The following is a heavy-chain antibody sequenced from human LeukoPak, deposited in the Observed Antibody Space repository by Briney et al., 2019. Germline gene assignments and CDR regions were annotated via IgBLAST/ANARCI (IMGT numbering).Heavy chain of an antibody. J-gene: IGHJ4*02. V-gene: IGHV4-34*01. Sequence: SETLSLTCAVYGGSFSGYYWSWIRQPPGKGLEWIGEINHSGSTNYNPSLKSRVTIPVDTSKNQFSLKLSSVTAADTAVYYCARVLYDYVWGSYYLIDYWGQGTLVTVSS. CDR3: ARVLYDYVWGSYYLIDY. D-gene: IGHD3-16*01. CDR2: INHSGST. CDR1: GGSFSGYY.